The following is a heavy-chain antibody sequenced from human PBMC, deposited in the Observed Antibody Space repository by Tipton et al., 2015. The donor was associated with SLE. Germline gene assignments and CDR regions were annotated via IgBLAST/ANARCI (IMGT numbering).Heavy chain of an antibody. CDR1: GGSFSGYY. V-gene: IGHV4-34*01. Sequence: TLSLTCAVYGGSFSGYYWSWIRQSPGKGLEWIGEIYHSGITTYNTSLKSRVTISVDTSKNQFSLMVMSVTAADTAVYYCAREARRTGLAFDVWGQGRLVPVSA. J-gene: IGHJ3*01. CDR3: AREARRTGLAFDV. CDR2: IYHSGIT. D-gene: IGHD1-14*01.